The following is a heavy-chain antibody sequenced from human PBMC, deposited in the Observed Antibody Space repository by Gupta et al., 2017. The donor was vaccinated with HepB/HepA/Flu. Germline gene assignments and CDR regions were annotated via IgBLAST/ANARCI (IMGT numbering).Heavy chain of an antibody. V-gene: IGHV3-23*01. D-gene: IGHD2-2*02. J-gene: IGHJ3*02. CDR2: ISGSGGST. CDR1: GFTFSSYA. CDR3: AKGGIGYCSSTSCYTGAFDI. Sequence: EVQLLESGGGLVQPGGSLRLSCAASGFTFSSYAMSWVRQAPGKGLEWVSAISGSGGSTYYADSVKGRCTISRDNSKNTLYLQRNSLRAEETAVYYCAKGGIGYCSSTSCYTGAFDIGGQGTMVTVSS.